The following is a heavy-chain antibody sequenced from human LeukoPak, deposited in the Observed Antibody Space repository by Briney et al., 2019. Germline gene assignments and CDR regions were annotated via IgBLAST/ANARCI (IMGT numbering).Heavy chain of an antibody. CDR3: ARGTLNYDFWSGYPGDY. CDR2: INPNSGGT. V-gene: IGHV1-2*02. Sequence: ASVKVSCKASGYTFTGYYMHWVRQAPGQGLEWMGWINPNSGGTNYAQKFQGRVTMTRDTSISTAYMELRSLRSDDTAVYYCARGTLNYDFWSGYPGDYWGQGTLVTVSS. D-gene: IGHD3-3*01. J-gene: IGHJ4*02. CDR1: GYTFTGYY.